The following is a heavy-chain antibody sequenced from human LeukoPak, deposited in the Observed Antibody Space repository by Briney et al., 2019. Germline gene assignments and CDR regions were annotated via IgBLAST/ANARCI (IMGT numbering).Heavy chain of an antibody. CDR1: GFTFSRFW. V-gene: IGHV3-7*04. CDR3: ARGEYYYDGGY. CDR2: IKQDGGEK. D-gene: IGHD3-22*01. J-gene: IGHJ4*02. Sequence: GGSLRLSCAVSGFTFSRFWMSWVRQAPGKGLEWVANIKQDGGEKYYVDSVKGRFTISRDNAKNSLFLQMNSLRAEETAVYYCARGEYYYDGGYWGQGALVTVSS.